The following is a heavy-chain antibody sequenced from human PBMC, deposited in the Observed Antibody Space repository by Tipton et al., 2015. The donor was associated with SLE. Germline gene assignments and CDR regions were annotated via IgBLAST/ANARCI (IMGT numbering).Heavy chain of an antibody. CDR1: GDSISSYY. J-gene: IGHJ6*02. V-gene: IGHV4-59*08. Sequence: TLSLTCTVSGDSISSYYWSWIRQPPGKGLELIGYIYYSGSTNYNPSLKSRVTISVDTSKNQFSLKLNSVTAADTAVYYCARQQEDTEDYNGMDVWGQGTTVTVSS. CDR2: IYYSGST. D-gene: IGHD2-15*01. CDR3: ARQQEDTEDYNGMDV.